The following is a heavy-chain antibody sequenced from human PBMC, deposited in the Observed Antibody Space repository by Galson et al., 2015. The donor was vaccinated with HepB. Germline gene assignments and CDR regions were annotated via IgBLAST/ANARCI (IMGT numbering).Heavy chain of an antibody. CDR2: VNPKTGDT. V-gene: IGHV1-2*06. CDR1: GYTFTGYY. Sequence: SVKVAGKASGYTFTGYYTHWGRQAPGQGLEWMGRVNPKTGDTNYAQKYQGRVTMSRDTSNSTAYMELTRLTSDAPAIYYCARPKPYAFDRWGQGTLVIVSS. CDR3: ARPKPYAFDR. J-gene: IGHJ3*01.